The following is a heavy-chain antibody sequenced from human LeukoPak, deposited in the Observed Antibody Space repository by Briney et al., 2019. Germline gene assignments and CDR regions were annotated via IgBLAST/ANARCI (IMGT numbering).Heavy chain of an antibody. V-gene: IGHV1-18*01. Sequence: ASVKVSCKTSGYIFDIYGVSWLRQAPGQGLEWMGWINIRNGDRKFAQKFQGRVTLTTDTSTSTAFMELRSLRYDDSAVYYCARVVVKWELLTLNYWGQGTLVTVSS. CDR1: GYIFDIYG. D-gene: IGHD1-26*01. CDR2: INIRNGDR. J-gene: IGHJ4*02. CDR3: ARVVVKWELLTLNY.